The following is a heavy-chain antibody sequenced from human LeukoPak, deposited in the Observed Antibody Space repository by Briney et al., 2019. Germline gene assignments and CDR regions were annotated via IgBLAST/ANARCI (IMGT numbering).Heavy chain of an antibody. CDR3: ARDVRSRAIVDY. J-gene: IGHJ4*02. CDR2: IYYSGST. D-gene: IGHD3-10*02. Sequence: SETLSLTCTVSGYSISSGYYWGWIRQPPGKGLEWIGSIYYSGSTYYNPSLKSRVTISVDTSKNQFSLKLSSVTAADTAVYYCARDVRSRAIVDYWGQGTLVTVSS. V-gene: IGHV4-38-2*02. CDR1: GYSISSGYY.